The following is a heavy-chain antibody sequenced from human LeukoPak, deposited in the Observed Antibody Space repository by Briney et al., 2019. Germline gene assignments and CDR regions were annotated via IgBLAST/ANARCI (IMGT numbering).Heavy chain of an antibody. CDR2: INAGNGNT. V-gene: IGHV1-3*01. D-gene: IGHD6-13*01. Sequence: ASVKVSCKASGYTFTSYAVHWVRQAPGQRLEWMGWINAGNGNTKYSQKFQGRVTITRDTSASTAYMELSSPRSEDTAVYYCARGYIAAAYYYGMDVWGKGTTVTVSS. CDR3: ARGYIAAAYYYGMDV. CDR1: GYTFTSYA. J-gene: IGHJ6*04.